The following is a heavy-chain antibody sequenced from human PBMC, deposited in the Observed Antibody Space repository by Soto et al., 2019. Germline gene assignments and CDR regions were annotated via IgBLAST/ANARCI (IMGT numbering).Heavy chain of an antibody. J-gene: IGHJ4*02. V-gene: IGHV1-46*03. D-gene: IGHD6-25*01. CDR1: GYTFTSYY. CDR2: VNPTDGST. CDR3: ARHLAAGDS. Sequence: QVQLVQSGAEVKKPGASVRVSCKASGYTFTSYYIHWVRQAPGQGLEWMAIVNPTDGSTNYAQKFQGRITVTFVTSTSTVFMELNSLRYEDTVVYYCARHLAAGDSWGQGTLVTVSS.